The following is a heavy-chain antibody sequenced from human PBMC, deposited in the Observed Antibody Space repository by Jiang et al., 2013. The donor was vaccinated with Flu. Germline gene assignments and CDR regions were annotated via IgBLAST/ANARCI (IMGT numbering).Heavy chain of an antibody. D-gene: IGHD1-7*01. CDR2: ISFEGSTK. Sequence: SLRLSCAASGFTFSGYGMHWVRQAPGKGLEWVAGISFEGSTKFYGESVRGRFTISRDNSKTTVYLQMNSLRVEDTAVYYCAKDGRGSNWNLGFFDYWGQGTLV. CDR3: AKDGRGSNWNLGFFDY. V-gene: IGHV3-30*18. CDR1: GFTFSGYG. J-gene: IGHJ4*02.